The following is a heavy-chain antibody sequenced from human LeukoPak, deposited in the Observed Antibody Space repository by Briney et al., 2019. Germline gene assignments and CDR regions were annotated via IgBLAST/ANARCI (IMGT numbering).Heavy chain of an antibody. CDR3: ARRLWDTPMDSFDY. CDR2: INPNSGST. D-gene: IGHD5-18*01. V-gene: IGHV1-2*02. CDR1: GYTFTGYY. J-gene: IGHJ4*02. Sequence: ASVKVSCKASGYTFTGYYMHWVRQAPGQGLEWMGWINPNSGSTNYAQKFQGRVTMTRDTSISTAYMELGRLRSDDTAMYYCARRLWDTPMDSFDYWGQGTLVTVSS.